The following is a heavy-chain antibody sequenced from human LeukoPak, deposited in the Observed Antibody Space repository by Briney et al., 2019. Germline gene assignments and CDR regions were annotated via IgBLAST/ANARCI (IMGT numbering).Heavy chain of an antibody. D-gene: IGHD6-13*01. CDR3: ARGYSSSGAFDI. Sequence: GGSLRLSCAASGFTFDDYAMHWVRHAPGKGLEWVSGISWNSGSIGYADSVKGRFTISRDNAKNSLYLQMNSLRAEDTALYYCARGYSSSGAFDIWGQGTMVTVSS. J-gene: IGHJ3*02. CDR1: GFTFDDYA. CDR2: ISWNSGSI. V-gene: IGHV3-9*01.